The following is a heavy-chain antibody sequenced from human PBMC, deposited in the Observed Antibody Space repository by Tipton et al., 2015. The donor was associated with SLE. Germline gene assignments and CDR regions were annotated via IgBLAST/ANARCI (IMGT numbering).Heavy chain of an antibody. V-gene: IGHV3-20*04. CDR1: GFTFDDYG. Sequence: SLRLSCAASGFTFDDYGMSWVRQAPGKGLEWVSGINWNGGSTGYADSVKGRFTISRDNAKNSLYLQMNSLRAEDTALYYCARDLDGYGSWYFDLWGRGTLVTVSS. CDR3: ARDLDGYGSWYFDL. J-gene: IGHJ2*01. D-gene: IGHD5-24*01. CDR2: INWNGGST.